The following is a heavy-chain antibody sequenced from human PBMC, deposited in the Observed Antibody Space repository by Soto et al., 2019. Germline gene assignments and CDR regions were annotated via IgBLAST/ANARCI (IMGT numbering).Heavy chain of an antibody. CDR3: ARHDLVPDILTGYSQKVYNWFDP. CDR2: IYYSGST. Sequence: SPTLSLTCTVSGGSISSYYWSWIRQPPGKGLEWIGYIYYSGSTNYNPPLKSRVTISVDTSKNQFSLKLSSVTAADTAVYYCARHDLVPDILTGYSQKVYNWFDPWGQGTLVTVSS. D-gene: IGHD3-9*01. CDR1: GGSISSYY. V-gene: IGHV4-59*08. J-gene: IGHJ5*02.